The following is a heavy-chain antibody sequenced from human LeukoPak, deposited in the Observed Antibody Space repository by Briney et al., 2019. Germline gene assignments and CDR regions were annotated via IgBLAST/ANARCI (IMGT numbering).Heavy chain of an antibody. V-gene: IGHV4-30-2*01. D-gene: IGHD3-10*01. CDR3: ARGPFGEGDAFDI. J-gene: IGHJ3*02. Sequence: PSETLSLTCAVSGGSISSGGYSWSWIRQPPGKGLEWIGYIYHSGSTYYNPSLKSRVTIPVDRSKNQFSLKLSSVTAADTAVYYCARGPFGEGDAFDIWGQGTMVTVSS. CDR2: IYHSGST. CDR1: GGSISSGGYS.